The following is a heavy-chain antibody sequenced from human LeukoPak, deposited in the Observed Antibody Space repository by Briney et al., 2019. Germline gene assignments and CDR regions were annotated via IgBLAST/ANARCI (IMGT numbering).Heavy chain of an antibody. D-gene: IGHD3-16*02. V-gene: IGHV3-23*01. J-gene: IGHJ4*02. CDR2: ISGGGGST. CDR3: AREREVIQCFDY. CDR1: GFTFSSYW. Sequence: PGGSLRLSCAASGFTFSSYWMSWVRQAPGKGLEWVSAISGGGGSTYYADSVKGRFTISRDNSKNTLYLQMNSLRAEDTAVYYCAREREVIQCFDYWGQGTLVTASS.